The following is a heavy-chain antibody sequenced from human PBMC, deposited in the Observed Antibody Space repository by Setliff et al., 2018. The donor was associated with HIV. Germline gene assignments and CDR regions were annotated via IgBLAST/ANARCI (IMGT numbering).Heavy chain of an antibody. CDR3: ARGPTTVTNYYYYYMDV. Sequence: GGSLRLSCATSGFTFDSYSIIWVRQAQGKGLEWVSYISGLGGGTIYYADSVKGRFTISRDDDRNSLYLQMNGLRAEDTAVYYCARGPTTVTNYYYYYMDVWGKGTTVTVSS. J-gene: IGHJ6*03. V-gene: IGHV3-48*01. CDR2: ISGLGGGTI. D-gene: IGHD4-17*01. CDR1: GFTFDSYS.